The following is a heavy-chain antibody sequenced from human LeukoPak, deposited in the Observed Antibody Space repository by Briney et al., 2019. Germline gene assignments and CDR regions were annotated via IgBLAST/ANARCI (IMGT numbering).Heavy chain of an antibody. CDR1: GFTFSDHY. CDR3: ARDPMWELLNAFDY. CDR2: IKQDGSEK. V-gene: IGHV3-7*01. Sequence: GGSLRLSCAASGFTFSDHYMDWVRQAPGKGLEWVANIKQDGSEKYYVDSVKGRFAISRDNAKDSLYLQMNSLRAEDTAVYYCARDPMWELLNAFDYWGQGTLVTVSS. D-gene: IGHD1-26*01. J-gene: IGHJ4*02.